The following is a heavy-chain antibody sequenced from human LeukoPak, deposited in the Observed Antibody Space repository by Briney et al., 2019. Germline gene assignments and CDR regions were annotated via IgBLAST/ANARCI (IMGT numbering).Heavy chain of an antibody. V-gene: IGHV1-2*02. CDR3: AREKQQLVPYYGMDV. Sequence: GASVKVSCKASGYXFTGYYMHWVRQAPGQGLEWMGWINPNSGGTNYAQKFQGRVTMTRDTSISTAYMELSRLRSDDTAVYYCAREKQQLVPYYGMDVWGQGTTVTVSS. CDR2: INPNSGGT. J-gene: IGHJ6*02. CDR1: GYXFTGYY. D-gene: IGHD6-13*01.